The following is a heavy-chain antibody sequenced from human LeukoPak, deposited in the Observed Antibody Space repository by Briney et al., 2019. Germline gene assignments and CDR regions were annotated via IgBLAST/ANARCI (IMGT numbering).Heavy chain of an antibody. CDR1: GGTFSSYA. CDR3: ASSGDYYDSSGYYHKFDY. CDR2: IIPIFGTA. Sequence: SVKVSCKASGGTFSSYAISWVRQAPGQGLEWMGGIIPIFGTANYAQKFQGRVTITADKSTSTAYMELSSLRSEDTAVYYCASSGDYYDSSGYYHKFDYWGQGTLVTVSS. J-gene: IGHJ4*02. V-gene: IGHV1-69*06. D-gene: IGHD3-22*01.